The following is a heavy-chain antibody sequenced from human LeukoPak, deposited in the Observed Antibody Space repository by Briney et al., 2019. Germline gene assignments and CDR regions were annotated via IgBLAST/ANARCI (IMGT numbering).Heavy chain of an antibody. J-gene: IGHJ4*02. D-gene: IGHD2-15*01. CDR2: ISAYNGYT. V-gene: IGHV1-18*01. CDR3: ARGLRAIANIVVVVAAMGY. Sequence: ASVKVSCKASGYSFTNYGISWVRQAPGQGLEWMGWISAYNGYTHFAQKFQGRVTMTTDTSTSTAYMELRSLRSDDTAVYYCARGLRAIANIVVVVAAMGYWGQGTLVTVSS. CDR1: GYSFTNYG.